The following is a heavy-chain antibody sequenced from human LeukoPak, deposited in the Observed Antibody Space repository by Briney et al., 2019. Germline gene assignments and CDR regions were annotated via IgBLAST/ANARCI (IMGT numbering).Heavy chain of an antibody. V-gene: IGHV6-1*01. CDR1: GDILSSDSTA. CDR2: TYFRSKWYN. CDR3: AREGGDAFDV. Sequence: SQTLSLTCALSGDILSSDSTAWNWIRQSPSRDLEWLGRTYFRSKWYNDYAVSVKSRITINPDTSKNQLSLQLNSVTPEDTAVYYCAREGGDAFDVWGQGTMVTVSS. D-gene: IGHD1-26*01. J-gene: IGHJ3*01.